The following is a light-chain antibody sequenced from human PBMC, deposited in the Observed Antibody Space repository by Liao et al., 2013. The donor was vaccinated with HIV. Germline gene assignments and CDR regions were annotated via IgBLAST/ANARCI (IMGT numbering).Light chain of an antibody. V-gene: IGLV3-1*01. CDR3: QAWDSSTAVV. CDR2: QDN. CDR1: ELGYKY. Sequence: SDELTQPSSVSVSPGQTASITCSGDELGYKYASWYQQRPGQSPVLLICQDNKRPSGIPERFSGSNSGNTATLTISGTQPVDEADYYCQAWDSSTAVVFGGGTKLTVL. J-gene: IGLJ3*02.